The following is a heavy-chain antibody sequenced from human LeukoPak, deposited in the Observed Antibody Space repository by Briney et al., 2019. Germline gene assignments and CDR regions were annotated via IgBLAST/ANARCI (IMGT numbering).Heavy chain of an antibody. CDR2: INEDGSEK. V-gene: IGHV3-7*04. D-gene: IGHD4-17*01. CDR1: GFTFSRYW. J-gene: IGHJ4*02. CDR3: ARVPSTVKADY. Sequence: GGSLRLSCAVSGFTFSRYWMTWVRQAPGKGLEWVANINEDGSEKYYVESVKGRFTVSRDNAKSSLFLQMNSLRDEDTAVYYCARVPSTVKADYRGQGTLVTVS.